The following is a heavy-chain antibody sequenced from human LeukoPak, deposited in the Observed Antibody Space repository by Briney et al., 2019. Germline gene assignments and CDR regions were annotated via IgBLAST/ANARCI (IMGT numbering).Heavy chain of an antibody. V-gene: IGHV4-59*01. Sequence: SETLSLTCTVSGGSISSYYWSWIRQPPGKGLEWIGYIYYSGGTNYNPSLKSRVTISVDTSKNQFSLKLSSVTAADTAVYYCARSSSWYYFDYWGQGTLVTVSS. CDR1: GGSISSYY. D-gene: IGHD6-13*01. CDR2: IYYSGGT. CDR3: ARSSSWYYFDY. J-gene: IGHJ4*02.